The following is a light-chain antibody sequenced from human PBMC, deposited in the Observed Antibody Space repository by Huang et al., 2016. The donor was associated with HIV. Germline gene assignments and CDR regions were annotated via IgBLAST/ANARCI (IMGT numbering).Light chain of an antibody. CDR2: AAS. V-gene: IGKV3-15*01. J-gene: IGKJ2*01. Sequence: EIVMTQSPATLSVSPGERATLSCRASQTVSSNLAWYQQKPGQAPRLLIYAASTRATEIAARFSGSGSGTEFTLTISSLQSEDFAVYYCQHYRVWPPVYTFGQGTKLEIK. CDR3: QHYRVWPPVYT. CDR1: QTVSSN.